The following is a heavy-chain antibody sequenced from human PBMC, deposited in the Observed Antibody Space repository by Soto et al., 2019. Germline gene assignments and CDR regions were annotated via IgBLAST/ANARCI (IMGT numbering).Heavy chain of an antibody. CDR3: ARGGCSSTSCYYSYYYYGMDV. Sequence: SVKVSCKASGYTFTSYAMHWVRQAPGQRLEWMGWINAGNGNTKYSQKFQGRVTITRDTSASTAYMELSSLRSEDTAVYYCARGGCSSTSCYYSYYYYGMDVWGQGTTVTVSS. D-gene: IGHD2-2*01. CDR1: GYTFTSYA. J-gene: IGHJ6*02. CDR2: INAGNGNT. V-gene: IGHV1-3*01.